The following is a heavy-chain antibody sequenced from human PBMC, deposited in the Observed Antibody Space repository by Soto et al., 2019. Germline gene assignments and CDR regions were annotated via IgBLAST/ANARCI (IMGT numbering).Heavy chain of an antibody. CDR1: GFTFSSYA. V-gene: IGHV3-23*01. J-gene: IGHJ4*02. Sequence: GGSLRLSCAASGFTFSSYAMSWVRQAPGKGLEWVSAISGSGGSTYYADSVKGRFTISRDNSKNTLYLQMNSLRAEDTAVYYCAKERYYYDILTGHDFDYWDQGTLVTVSS. D-gene: IGHD3-9*01. CDR3: AKERYYYDILTGHDFDY. CDR2: ISGSGGST.